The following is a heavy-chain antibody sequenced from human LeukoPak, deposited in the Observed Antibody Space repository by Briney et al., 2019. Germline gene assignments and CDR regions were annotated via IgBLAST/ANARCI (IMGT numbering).Heavy chain of an antibody. V-gene: IGHV3-23*01. D-gene: IGHD6-19*01. CDR2: ISGSGGNT. Sequence: PGGSLRLSCAASGFTFSNYAMSWVRQAPGKGLKWVSVISGSGGNTYYADSVKGRFTISRDNSKNTLYLQMNSLRDEDTAVYYCAKAAGWQPHDSWGQGTLVTVSS. J-gene: IGHJ4*02. CDR3: AKAAGWQPHDS. CDR1: GFTFSNYA.